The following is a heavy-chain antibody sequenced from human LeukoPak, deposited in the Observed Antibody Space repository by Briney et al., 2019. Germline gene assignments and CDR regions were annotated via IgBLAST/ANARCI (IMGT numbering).Heavy chain of an antibody. V-gene: IGHV4-59*01. CDR3: ARERLRRGPKYYYYYGMDV. CDR2: LYYSGST. D-gene: IGHD5-12*01. CDR1: DGSISSYY. J-gene: IGHJ6*02. Sequence: SENLSLTCTVSDGSISSYYWSWIRQPPGKGLEWIGHLYYSGSTNYNPSLKSRVTISVDTSKNQFSLKLSSVTAADTAVYYCARERLRRGPKYYYYYGMDVRGQGTTVTVYS.